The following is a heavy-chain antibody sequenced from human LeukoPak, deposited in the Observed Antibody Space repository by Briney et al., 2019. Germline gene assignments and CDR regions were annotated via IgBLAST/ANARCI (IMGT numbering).Heavy chain of an antibody. CDR3: ARDPGYDTSGYYYGYFDY. CDR2: INPSGGNT. J-gene: IGHJ4*02. Sequence: GASVKVSCKASGYTFTSSYMHWVRQAPGQGLEWMGIINPSGGNTTYAQKFQGRVTMTRDMSTSTVYMELSSLRSEDTAVYYCARDPGYDTSGYYYGYFDYWGLGTPVTVSS. V-gene: IGHV1-46*01. D-gene: IGHD3-22*01. CDR1: GYTFTSSY.